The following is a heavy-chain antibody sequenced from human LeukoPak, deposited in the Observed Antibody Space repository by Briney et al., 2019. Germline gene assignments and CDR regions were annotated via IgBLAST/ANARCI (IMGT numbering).Heavy chain of an antibody. V-gene: IGHV3-33*06. CDR3: AKDAQRGFDYSYSLES. Sequence: GGSLRLSCAASGFTYSHYGMHWVRQVPGKGLEWVAVIWSDGTEKYYGDAVKGRFTISRDNSMKTLYLQMNSLRGDDTAVYYCAKDAQRGFDYSYSLESWGQGTLVTVSS. D-gene: IGHD4-11*01. CDR1: GFTYSHYG. J-gene: IGHJ5*01. CDR2: IWSDGTEK.